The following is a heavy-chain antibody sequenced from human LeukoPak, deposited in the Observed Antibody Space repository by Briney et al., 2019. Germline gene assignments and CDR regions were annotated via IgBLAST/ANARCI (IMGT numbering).Heavy chain of an antibody. J-gene: IGHJ4*02. CDR2: INAGNGNT. CDR1: GYTFTSYA. Sequence: ASVKVSCKASGYTFTSYAMHWVRQAPGQRLEWMGWINAGNGNTKYSQEFQGRVTITRDTSASTAYMELSSLRSEDMAVYYCARAQYYYDSSGYYSLGYFDYWGQGTLVTVSS. CDR3: ARAQYYYDSSGYYSLGYFDY. V-gene: IGHV1-3*03. D-gene: IGHD3-22*01.